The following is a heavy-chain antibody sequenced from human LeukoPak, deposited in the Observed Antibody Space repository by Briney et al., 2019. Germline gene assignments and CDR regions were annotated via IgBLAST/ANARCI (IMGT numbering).Heavy chain of an antibody. CDR1: GFTFSSYS. V-gene: IGHV3-21*01. J-gene: IGHJ6*03. CDR3: ARDGRGWFGEFQYYYYYMDV. Sequence: GGSLRLSCAASGFTFSSYSMNWVRQAQGKGLEWVSSISSSSSYIYYADSVKGRFTISRDNAKNSLYLQMNSLRAEDTAVYYCARDGRGWFGEFQYYYYYMDVWGKGTTVTVSS. D-gene: IGHD3-10*01. CDR2: ISSSSSYI.